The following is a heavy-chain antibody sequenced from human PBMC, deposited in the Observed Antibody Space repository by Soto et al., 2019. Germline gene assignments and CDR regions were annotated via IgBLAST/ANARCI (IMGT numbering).Heavy chain of an antibody. CDR3: AGPYSSSSPWYYGMDV. Sequence: SVKVSCKASGGTFSSYAISWVRQAPGQGLELMGGIIPIFGTANYAQKFQGRVTITADESTSTAYMELSSLRSEDTAVYYCAGPYSSSSPWYYGMDVWGQGTTVTVSS. CDR1: GGTFSSYA. J-gene: IGHJ6*02. D-gene: IGHD6-6*01. CDR2: IIPIFGTA. V-gene: IGHV1-69*13.